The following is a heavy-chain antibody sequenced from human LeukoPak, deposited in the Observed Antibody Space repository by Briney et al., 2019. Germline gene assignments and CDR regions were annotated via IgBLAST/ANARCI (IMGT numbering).Heavy chain of an antibody. Sequence: ASVKVSCKASGYTFTGYYMHWVRQAPGQGLEWMGWINPNSGGTNYAQKFQGRVTMTRDTSISTAYMELSRLRFDDTAVYYCARTGYYGSGSPYYYGMDVWGQGTTVTVSS. J-gene: IGHJ6*02. CDR2: INPNSGGT. CDR3: ARTGYYGSGSPYYYGMDV. V-gene: IGHV1-2*02. CDR1: GYTFTGYY. D-gene: IGHD3-10*01.